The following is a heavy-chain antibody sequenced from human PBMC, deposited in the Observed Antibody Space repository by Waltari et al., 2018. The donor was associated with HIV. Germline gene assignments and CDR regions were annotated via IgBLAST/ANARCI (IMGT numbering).Heavy chain of an antibody. J-gene: IGHJ5*02. CDR1: GGSFSGYS. CDR2: INHSGST. CDR3: ARLRSFRRYSSGWYYGWFDP. D-gene: IGHD6-19*01. Sequence: QLQLQQSGAGLFKPSETLSLTCAVSGGSFSGYSWSWTRHPPAQGLEWVGEINHSGSTNDNPSLKSRVNISVDTSKNQFSRKLSSVTAADTAVYYCARLRSFRRYSSGWYYGWFDPWGQGTLVTVSS. V-gene: IGHV4-34*01.